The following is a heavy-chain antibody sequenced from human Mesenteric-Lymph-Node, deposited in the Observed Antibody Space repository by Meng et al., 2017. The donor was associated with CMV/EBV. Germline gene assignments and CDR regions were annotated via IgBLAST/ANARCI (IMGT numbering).Heavy chain of an antibody. CDR2: INNSEST. CDR1: GGSCSGYD. J-gene: IGHJ4*02. Sequence: QVQVPQWGAGLLKSSETLSVTCAVYGGSCSGYDWNWIRQSQEKGLEWIGEINNSESTTYNPSFTSRIIISVDTSTNQISLNMSSVTATDTAVYYCARGSSYDILTGYFDYWGQGALVTVSS. V-gene: IGHV4-34*01. D-gene: IGHD3-9*01. CDR3: ARGSSYDILTGYFDY.